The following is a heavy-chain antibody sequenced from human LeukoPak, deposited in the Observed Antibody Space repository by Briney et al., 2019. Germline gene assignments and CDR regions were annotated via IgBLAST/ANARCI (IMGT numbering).Heavy chain of an antibody. CDR3: ARHGIAAAGIDY. V-gene: IGHV1-8*03. D-gene: IGHD6-13*01. CDR2: MNPNSGNT. Sequence: ASVKVSCKASGYTFTSYDINWVRQATGQGLEWMGWMNPNSGNTGYAQKFQGRVTITRNTSISTAYMELSSLRSEDTAVYYCARHGIAAAGIDYWGQGTLVTVSS. J-gene: IGHJ4*02. CDR1: GYTFTSYD.